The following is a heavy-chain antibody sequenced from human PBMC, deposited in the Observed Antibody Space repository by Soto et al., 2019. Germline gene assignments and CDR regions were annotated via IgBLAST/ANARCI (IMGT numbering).Heavy chain of an antibody. J-gene: IGHJ5*02. CDR3: ARALRGVRFLEP. D-gene: IGHD3-3*01. V-gene: IGHV4-59*01. CDR1: GGSISSYY. CDR2: IYYSGST. Sequence: PSETLSLTCTVSGGSISSYYWSWIRQPPVKGLEWIGYIYYSGSTNYNPSLKSRVTISVDTSKNQFALKLSSVTAADTAVYYCARALRGVRFLEPWGQGTLVTVFS.